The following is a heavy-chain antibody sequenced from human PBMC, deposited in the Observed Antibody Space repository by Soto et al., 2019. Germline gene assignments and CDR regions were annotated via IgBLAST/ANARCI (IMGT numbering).Heavy chain of an antibody. D-gene: IGHD2-2*01. J-gene: IGHJ6*03. CDR2: INHSGST. CDR3: ARVGDCSSTSCYVRHYYYYYMDD. V-gene: IGHV4-34*01. Sequence: SETLSLTCAVYGGSFSGYYWSWIRQPPGKGLEWIGEINHSGSTNYNPSLKSRVTISVDTSKNQFSLKLSSVTAADTAVYYCARVGDCSSTSCYVRHYYYYYMDDWGKGTTVTVSS. CDR1: GGSFSGYY.